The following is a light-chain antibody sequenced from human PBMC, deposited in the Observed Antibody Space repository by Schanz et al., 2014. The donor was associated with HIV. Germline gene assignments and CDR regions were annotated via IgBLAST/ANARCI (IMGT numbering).Light chain of an antibody. CDR3: QSYDSSLSGYV. CDR2: GNT. V-gene: IGLV1-44*01. Sequence: QSVLTQPPSASGTPGQRVTISCSGSSSNIGSNTVNWYQQFPGTAPKLLIYGNTQRPSGVPDRFSGSKSGTSASLAISGLQSEDEADYYCQSYDSSLSGYVFGPGTKLTVL. J-gene: IGLJ1*01. CDR1: SSNIGSNT.